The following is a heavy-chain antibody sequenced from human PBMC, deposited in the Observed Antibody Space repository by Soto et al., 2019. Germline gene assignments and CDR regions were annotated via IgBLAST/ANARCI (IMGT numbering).Heavy chain of an antibody. CDR2: FDPEDGET. CDR3: ATAKRGSYYIFDY. CDR1: GYTLTELS. D-gene: IGHD1-26*01. J-gene: IGHJ4*02. V-gene: IGHV1-24*01. Sequence: GASVKVSCKVSGYTLTELSMNWVRQAPGKGLEWKGGFDPEDGETIYAQKFQGRVTMTEDTSTDTAYMELSSLRSEDTAVYYCATAKRGSYYIFDYWGQGTLVTVSS.